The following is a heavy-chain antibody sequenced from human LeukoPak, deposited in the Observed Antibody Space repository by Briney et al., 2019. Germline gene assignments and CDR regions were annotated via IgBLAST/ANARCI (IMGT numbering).Heavy chain of an antibody. CDR3: ARREGIESSGWTSFDY. Sequence: GASVKVSCKASGYTFTTYGISWVRQAPGQGLEWMGWISAYNGNTNYAQKLQGRVTMTTDTSTSTAYMELRSLRSDDTAVYYCARREGIESSGWTSFDYWGQGTLVTVSS. CDR1: GYTFTTYG. J-gene: IGHJ4*02. CDR2: ISAYNGNT. V-gene: IGHV1-18*01. D-gene: IGHD6-19*01.